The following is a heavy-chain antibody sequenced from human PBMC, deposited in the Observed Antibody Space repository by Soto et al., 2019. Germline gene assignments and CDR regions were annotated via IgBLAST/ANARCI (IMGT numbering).Heavy chain of an antibody. D-gene: IGHD1-20*01. J-gene: IGHJ4*02. Sequence: KPSETLSLTCTVSSGSISVTNVFWGWVRQPPGKGLEWIGNVDYSGTAYFSPSLATRVTIHVDTSKNQFSLTLYSVTAADTAVYYCARITGRHLDYWGQGSLVTVSS. V-gene: IGHV4-39*01. CDR2: VDYSGTA. CDR1: SGSISVTNVF. CDR3: ARITGRHLDY.